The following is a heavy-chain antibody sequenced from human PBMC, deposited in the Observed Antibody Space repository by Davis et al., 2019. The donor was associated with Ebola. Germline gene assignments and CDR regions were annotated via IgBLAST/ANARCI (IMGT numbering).Heavy chain of an antibody. Sequence: GESLKISCAASGFTFSSYAMSWFRQAPGKGLEWVSSISSSSSYIYYADSVKGRFTISRDNAKNSLYLQMNSLRAEDTAVYYCARDERTGYDFWSGYPSSYGMDVWGQGTTVTVSS. CDR2: ISSSSSYI. J-gene: IGHJ6*02. CDR1: GFTFSSYA. CDR3: ARDERTGYDFWSGYPSSYGMDV. D-gene: IGHD3-3*01. V-gene: IGHV3-21*01.